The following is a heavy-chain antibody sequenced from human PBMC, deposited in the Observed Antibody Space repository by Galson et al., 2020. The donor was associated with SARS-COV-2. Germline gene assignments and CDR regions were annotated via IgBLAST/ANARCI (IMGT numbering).Heavy chain of an antibody. D-gene: IGHD5-12*01. CDR1: GFTFSSYS. CDR2: ISSSSYI. V-gene: IGHV3-21*01. Sequence: LSLTCAASGFTFSSYSMNWVRQAPGKGLEWVSSISSSSYIYYADSVKGRFTISRDNAKNSLYLQMNSLRAEDTAVYYCARDWGYSGYDSAEYFQHWGQGTLVTVSS. J-gene: IGHJ1*01. CDR3: ARDWGYSGYDSAEYFQH.